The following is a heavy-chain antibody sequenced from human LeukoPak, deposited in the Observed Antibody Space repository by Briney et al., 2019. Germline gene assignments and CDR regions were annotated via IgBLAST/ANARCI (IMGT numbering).Heavy chain of an antibody. V-gene: IGHV4-59*12. CDR3: ARGGYSYGYNYYYYMDV. D-gene: IGHD5-18*01. J-gene: IGHJ6*03. CDR2: IYYSGST. Sequence: SETLSLTCTVSGGSISSYYWSWIRQPPGKGLEWIGYIYYSGSTYYNPSLKSRVTISVDTSKNPFSLKLSSVTAADTAVYYCARGGYSYGYNYYYYMDVWGKGTTVTVSS. CDR1: GGSISSYY.